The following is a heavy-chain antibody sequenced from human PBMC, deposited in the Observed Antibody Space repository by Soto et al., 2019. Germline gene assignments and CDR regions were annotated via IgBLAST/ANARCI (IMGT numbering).Heavy chain of an antibody. CDR1: GGSISSGGYY. V-gene: IGHV4-31*03. J-gene: IGHJ4*02. D-gene: IGHD6-19*01. Sequence: QVQLQESGPGLVKPSQTLSLTCTVSGGSISSGGYYWSWIRQHSGKGLEWIGYIYYSGSTYYNPSLKSRVTISVDTSKNQFSLKLSSVTAADTAVYYCVRDGAVAGIFDYWGQGTLVTVSS. CDR3: VRDGAVAGIFDY. CDR2: IYYSGST.